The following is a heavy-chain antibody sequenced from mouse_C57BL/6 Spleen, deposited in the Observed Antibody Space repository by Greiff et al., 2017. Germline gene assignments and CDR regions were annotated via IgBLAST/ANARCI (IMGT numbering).Heavy chain of an antibody. J-gene: IGHJ3*01. CDR3: ARRGIKGYDVDFFAY. CDR2: IDPSASYT. D-gene: IGHD2-2*01. Sequence: QVQLKQPGAELVKPGASVKLSCKASGYTFTSYWMQWVKQRPGQGLEWIGEIDPSASYTNYNQKFKGKATLTVDTSSSTAYMQLSSLTSEDAAVYYCARRGIKGYDVDFFAYWGQGTLVTVSA. V-gene: IGHV1-50*01. CDR1: GYTFTSYW.